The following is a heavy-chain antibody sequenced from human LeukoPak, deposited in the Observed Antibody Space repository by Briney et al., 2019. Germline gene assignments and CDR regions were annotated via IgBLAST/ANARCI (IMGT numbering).Heavy chain of an antibody. V-gene: IGHV4-59*01. Sequence: PSETLSLTCTVSGGSLSSYYWSWIRQPPGKGLEWIGYIYYSGSTNYNPSLKSRVTISVDTSKNQFSLKLSSVTAADTAVYYCARVLPTRKAAATNWFDPWGQGTLVTVSS. CDR2: IYYSGST. CDR3: ARVLPTRKAAATNWFDP. D-gene: IGHD6-13*01. J-gene: IGHJ5*02. CDR1: GGSLSSYY.